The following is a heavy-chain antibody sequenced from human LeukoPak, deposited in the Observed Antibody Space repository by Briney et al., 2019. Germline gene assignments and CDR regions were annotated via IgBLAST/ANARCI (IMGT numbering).Heavy chain of an antibody. Sequence: GGSLRLSCAASGFTFSSYAMSWVRQAPGKGLEWVSVISGSGGSTYYADSVKGRLTISRDNSKNTLYLQMNSLRAEDTAVYYCAKEGVVRGVKALGYWGQGTLVTVSS. V-gene: IGHV3-23*01. D-gene: IGHD3-10*01. CDR1: GFTFSSYA. J-gene: IGHJ4*02. CDR3: AKEGVVRGVKALGY. CDR2: ISGSGGST.